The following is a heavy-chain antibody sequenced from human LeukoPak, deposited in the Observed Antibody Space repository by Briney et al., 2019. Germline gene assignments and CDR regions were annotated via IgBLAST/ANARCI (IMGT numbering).Heavy chain of an antibody. Sequence: PGGSLRLSCAASGFTFSDAWVSWVRQAPGKGLEWIGRIKSETNGGTIDYAAPVNGRFTLPRDDSKHTLDLQMNSLKTEDTGVYYCSAGTGRSDFDYWGQGTLVIVSS. D-gene: IGHD1-1*01. V-gene: IGHV3-15*01. J-gene: IGHJ4*02. CDR2: IKSETNGGTI. CDR3: SAGTGRSDFDY. CDR1: GFTFSDAW.